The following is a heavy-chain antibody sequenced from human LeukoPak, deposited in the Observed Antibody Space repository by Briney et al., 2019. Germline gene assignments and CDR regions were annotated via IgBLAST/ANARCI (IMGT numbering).Heavy chain of an antibody. J-gene: IGHJ4*02. CDR2: ISGSGGST. Sequence: GGSLRLSCAASGFTFSSYGMSWVRQAPGKGLEWVSAISGSGGSTYYADSVKGRFTISRDNSKNTLYLQMNSLRAEDTAVYYCARKGYCSSTSCYTVIDYWGQGTLVTVSS. CDR1: GFTFSSYG. V-gene: IGHV3-23*01. D-gene: IGHD2-2*02. CDR3: ARKGYCSSTSCYTVIDY.